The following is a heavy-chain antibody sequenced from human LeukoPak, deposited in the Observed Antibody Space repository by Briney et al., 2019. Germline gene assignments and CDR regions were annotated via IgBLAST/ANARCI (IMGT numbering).Heavy chain of an antibody. D-gene: IGHD3-16*01. CDR2: IYSGGST. Sequence: SGGSLRLSCAASGFTVSSNYMSWVRQAPGKGLEWVSVIYSGGSTYYADSVKGRFTISRDNSKNTLYLQMNSLRAEDTAVYYCARDGRMITFGGVTPPLGYWGQGTLVTVSS. J-gene: IGHJ4*02. CDR3: ARDGRMITFGGVTPPLGY. CDR1: GFTVSSNY. V-gene: IGHV3-66*01.